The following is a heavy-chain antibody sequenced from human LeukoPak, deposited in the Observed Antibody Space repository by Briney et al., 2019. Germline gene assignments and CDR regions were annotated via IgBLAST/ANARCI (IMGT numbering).Heavy chain of an antibody. J-gene: IGHJ4*02. CDR2: IDPSDSYT. Sequence: GESLKISCKGSGYSFTSYWISWVRQMPGKGLEWMGRIDPSDSYTNYSPSFQGHVTISADNSINTAYAQWSSLKTSDTAMYYCAYHDENFDDWGQGTLVTVSS. CDR3: AYHDENFDD. CDR1: GYSFTSYW. D-gene: IGHD1-14*01. V-gene: IGHV5-10-1*01.